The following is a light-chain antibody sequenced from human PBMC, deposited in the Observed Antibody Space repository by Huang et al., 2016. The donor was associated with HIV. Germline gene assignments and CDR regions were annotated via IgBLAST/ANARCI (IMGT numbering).Light chain of an antibody. J-gene: IGKJ3*01. CDR1: QSVSVS. CDR2: GAS. V-gene: IGKV3-15*01. CDR3: QQYNNFYT. Sequence: EIVLTQSPATLSVSPGERATLSCRASQSVSVSLAWYQQKPGQAPRLLIYGASTRATGVPARFSGSGSGTEFTLTISSLQSEDFAVYYCQQYNNFYTFGPGTRVDIK.